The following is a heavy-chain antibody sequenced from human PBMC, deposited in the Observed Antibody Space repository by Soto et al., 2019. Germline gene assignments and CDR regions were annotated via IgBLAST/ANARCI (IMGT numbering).Heavy chain of an antibody. V-gene: IGHV4-59*01. CDR2: IHYSGST. CDR1: GGYTSGYY. D-gene: IGHD2-8*01. CDR3: ARAPMVLSRSYFDS. J-gene: IGHJ4*02. Sequence: PSEILSLACTVSGGYTSGYYWSWIRQPSGKGMEWIGYIHYSGSTEYNPSLESRVTISVDTAKNQLSLNLTSVTAADTAVYYCARAPMVLSRSYFDSWGQGTPVTVS.